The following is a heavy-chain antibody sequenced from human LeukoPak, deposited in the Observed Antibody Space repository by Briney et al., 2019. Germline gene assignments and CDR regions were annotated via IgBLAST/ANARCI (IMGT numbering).Heavy chain of an antibody. D-gene: IGHD3/OR15-3a*01. J-gene: IGHJ4*02. CDR3: ATWNRIAAGGTGGFEN. Sequence: SETLSLTCTVCGGSISSTSYHWGWIRQPPGKGLEWIAHIYYSGSTYYNPSLTSRVTISVDTSKNQFSLKLTSVTAADTSVYYCATWNRIAAGGTGGFENWGQGTLVTVSS. CDR2: IYYSGST. V-gene: IGHV4-39*01. CDR1: GGSISSTSYH.